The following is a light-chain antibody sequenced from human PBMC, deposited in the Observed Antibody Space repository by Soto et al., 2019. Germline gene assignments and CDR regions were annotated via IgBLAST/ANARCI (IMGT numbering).Light chain of an antibody. V-gene: IGKV3-15*01. Sequence: EMVLTQSPATLSVSPGGRATLSCRASQTVSSNLAWYQQKPGQAPRLLIFGASTRATGIPVRFSGSGSGTEFTLTISGLQSEDFALYYCQQYITWPRTFGQGTKV. CDR3: QQYITWPRT. J-gene: IGKJ1*01. CDR2: GAS. CDR1: QTVSSN.